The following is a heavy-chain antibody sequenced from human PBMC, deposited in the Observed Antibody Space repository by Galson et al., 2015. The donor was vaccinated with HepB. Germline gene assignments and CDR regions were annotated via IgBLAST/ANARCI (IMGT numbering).Heavy chain of an antibody. D-gene: IGHD1-1*01. V-gene: IGHV1-69*13. Sequence: SVKVSCKASGGTFSSYAISWVRQAPGQGLEWMGGIIPIFGTANYAQKFQGRVTITADESTSTAYMELSSLRSEDTAVYYCARDGKGTDAFDIWGQGTMVTVSS. CDR1: GGTFSSYA. CDR2: IIPIFGTA. J-gene: IGHJ3*02. CDR3: ARDGKGTDAFDI.